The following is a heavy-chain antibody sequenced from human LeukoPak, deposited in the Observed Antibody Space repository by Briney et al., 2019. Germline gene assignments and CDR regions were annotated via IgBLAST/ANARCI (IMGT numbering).Heavy chain of an antibody. CDR3: ASLTIAAAGTGYFDL. CDR2: IYPGDSDT. V-gene: IGHV5-51*01. J-gene: IGHJ2*01. Sequence: GESLKISCXGSGYSFTSYWIGWVRQMAGKGLEWMGIIYPGDSDTRYSPSFQGQVTISADKSISTAYLQWSSLKASDTAMYYCASLTIAAAGTGYFDLWGRGTLVTVSS. D-gene: IGHD6-13*01. CDR1: GYSFTSYW.